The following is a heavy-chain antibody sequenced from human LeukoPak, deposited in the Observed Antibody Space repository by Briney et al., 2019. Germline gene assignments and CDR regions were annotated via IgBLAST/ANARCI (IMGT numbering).Heavy chain of an antibody. D-gene: IGHD3-3*01. Sequence: KPSETLSLTCTGSGGSISSSSYYWGWIRQPPGKGLEWIGSIYYSGSTYYNPSLKSRVTISVDTSKNQFSLKLSSVTAADTAVYYCARHFHRSYDFWSGYYTGMNFDYWGQGTLVTVSS. J-gene: IGHJ4*02. V-gene: IGHV4-39*01. CDR2: IYYSGST. CDR1: GGSISSSSYY. CDR3: ARHFHRSYDFWSGYYTGMNFDY.